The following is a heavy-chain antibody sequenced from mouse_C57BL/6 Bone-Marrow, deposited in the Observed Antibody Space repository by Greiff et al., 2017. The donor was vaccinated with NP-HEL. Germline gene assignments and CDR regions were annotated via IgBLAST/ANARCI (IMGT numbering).Heavy chain of an antibody. CDR2: SRNKANDYTT. Sequence: EVKLVESGGGLVQSGRSLRLSCATSGFTFSDFYMEWVRQAPGKGLEWIAASRNKANDYTTEYSASVKGRFIVSRDTSQSILYLQMNALGAEDTAIYYCARDAGGTAQAPFAYWGQGTLVTVSA. CDR1: GFTFSDFY. D-gene: IGHD3-2*02. J-gene: IGHJ3*01. V-gene: IGHV7-1*01. CDR3: ARDAGGTAQAPFAY.